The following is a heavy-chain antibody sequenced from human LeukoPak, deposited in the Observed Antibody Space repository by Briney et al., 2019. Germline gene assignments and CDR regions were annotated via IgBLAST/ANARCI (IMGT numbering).Heavy chain of an antibody. CDR1: GYIFTDYY. CDR3: ARDANFGELLYHTEDLFDF. Sequence: ASVKISCKASGYIFTDYYIHWVRQAPGQGLEWMGWINPNSGATNYAQNFQGRATMTRDPSISTAYMELSRLRYDDTAVYYCARDANFGELLYHTEDLFDFWGQGTPVTVSS. CDR2: INPNSGAT. V-gene: IGHV1-2*02. D-gene: IGHD3-10*01. J-gene: IGHJ4*02.